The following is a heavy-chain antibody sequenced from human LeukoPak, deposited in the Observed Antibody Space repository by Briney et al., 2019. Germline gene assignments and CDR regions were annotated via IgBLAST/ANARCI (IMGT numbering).Heavy chain of an antibody. CDR2: INPNSGGT. V-gene: IGHV1-2*02. CDR3: ARKFKAVAGTFFAY. Sequence: ASVKVSCKASGYTFTGYHMHWVRQAPGQGLEWMGWINPNSGGTNYAQKFQGRVTMTRDTSISTAYMELSRLRSDDTAVYYCARKFKAVAGTFFAYWGQGTLVTVSS. CDR1: GYTFTGYH. D-gene: IGHD6-19*01. J-gene: IGHJ4*02.